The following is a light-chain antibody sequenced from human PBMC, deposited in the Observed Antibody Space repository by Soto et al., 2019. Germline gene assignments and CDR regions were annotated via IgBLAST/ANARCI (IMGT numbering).Light chain of an antibody. CDR1: QDIARY. J-gene: IGKJ4*01. CDR3: KKFVDAPLT. CDR2: DAS. Sequence: DIQLTQSPSSLSASVGDRVTITCQASQDIARYLHWYQQKPGKAPKPLIYDASNLQTGVPSRFSESGSGTYFTFPIRSLQPEDVATYYCKKFVDAPLTFGGGTKVEI. V-gene: IGKV1-33*01.